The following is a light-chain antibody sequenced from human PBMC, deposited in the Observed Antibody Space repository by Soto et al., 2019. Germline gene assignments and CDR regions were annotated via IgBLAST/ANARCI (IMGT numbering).Light chain of an antibody. J-gene: IGKJ4*01. CDR3: QHSYSTPLT. V-gene: IGKV1-39*01. CDR1: QSISNY. Sequence: DIQMTQSPSSLSASVGDRVTITCRASQSISNYLNWYQQKPGKAPKFLIYAASSLQSGVPSRFSGRGSGTDFTLTISSLPHEDFAIYYCQHSYSTPLTFGGGTKVEIK. CDR2: AAS.